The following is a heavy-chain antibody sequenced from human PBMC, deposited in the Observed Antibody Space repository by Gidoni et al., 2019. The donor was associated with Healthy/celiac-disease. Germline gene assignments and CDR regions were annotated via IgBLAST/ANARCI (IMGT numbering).Heavy chain of an antibody. V-gene: IGHV3-23*01. CDR2: SSGSGGST. J-gene: IGHJ4*02. CDR1: RFTFSSYA. Sequence: EVQLLASGGGLVQPGGSRRLSCSASRFTFSSYAMSWVRQAPGKGLEWVSASSGSGGSTYYADSVKGRFTISRDNSKNTLYLQMNSLRAEDTAVYYCAKAPGVWSGYSYYFDYWGQGTLVTVSS. D-gene: IGHD3-3*01. CDR3: AKAPGVWSGYSYYFDY.